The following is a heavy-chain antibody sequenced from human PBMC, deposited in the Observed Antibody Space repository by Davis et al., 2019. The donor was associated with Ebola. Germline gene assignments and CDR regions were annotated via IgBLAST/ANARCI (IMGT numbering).Heavy chain of an antibody. CDR3: AREGSDSYLEY. CDR1: GFSFNNYG. D-gene: IGHD3-10*01. V-gene: IGHV3-33*01. Sequence: PGGSLRLSCAASGFSFNNYGMYWVRQAPGKGLEWVASILYDGSKTYYEASVKGRFTISRDDSKNTLYLQMNSLRAIDTAMYYCAREGSDSYLEYWGHGTLVTVSS. J-gene: IGHJ4*01. CDR2: ILYDGSKT.